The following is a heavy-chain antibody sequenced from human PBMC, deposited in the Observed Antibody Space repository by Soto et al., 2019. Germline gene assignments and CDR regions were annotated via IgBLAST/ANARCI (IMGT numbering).Heavy chain of an antibody. D-gene: IGHD3-22*01. J-gene: IGHJ4*02. V-gene: IGHV3-23*01. Sequence: VGSLRLSCAASGFTFSSYAMSWVRQARGKGLEWVSAISGSGGSTYYADSVKGRFTISRDNSKNTLYLQMNSLRVEDTAVYYCAKPSGYYDSSGYRNWGQGTLVTVSS. CDR3: AKPSGYYDSSGYRN. CDR2: ISGSGGST. CDR1: GFTFSSYA.